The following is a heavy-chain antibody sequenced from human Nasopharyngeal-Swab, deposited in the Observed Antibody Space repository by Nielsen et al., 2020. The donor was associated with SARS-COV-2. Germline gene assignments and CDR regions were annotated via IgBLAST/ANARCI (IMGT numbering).Heavy chain of an antibody. V-gene: IGHV3-7*03. D-gene: IGHD3-16*02. CDR3: ARQRVFVPAYFHQYYMDV. J-gene: IGHJ6*03. CDR2: IKQDGSEN. CDR1: GFSFSTYW. Sequence: GESLKISCAASGFSFSTYWMTWVRQAPGKGLEWVANIKQDGSENYYVDSVKGRFTVSRDNPKTLLYLQVNILRAEDTAVYYCARQRVFVPAYFHQYYMDVWGKGTTVTVSS.